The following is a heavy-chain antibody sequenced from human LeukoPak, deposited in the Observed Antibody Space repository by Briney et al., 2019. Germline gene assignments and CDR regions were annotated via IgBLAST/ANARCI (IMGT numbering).Heavy chain of an antibody. CDR2: INHSGST. CDR3: ARSFGHYYDSSGYYYLDY. D-gene: IGHD3-22*01. Sequence: SETLSLTCAVYGGSFSGYYWSWIRQPPGKGLGWIGEINHSGSTNYNPSLKSRVTISVDTSKNQFSLKLSSVTAADTAVYYCARSFGHYYDSSGYYYLDYWGQGTLVTVSS. J-gene: IGHJ4*02. CDR1: GGSFSGYY. V-gene: IGHV4-34*01.